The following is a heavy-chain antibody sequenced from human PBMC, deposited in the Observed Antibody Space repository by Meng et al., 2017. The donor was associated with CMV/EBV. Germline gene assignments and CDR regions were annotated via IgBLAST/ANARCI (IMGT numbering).Heavy chain of an antibody. CDR1: GFTFSTSW. Sequence: GESLKISCAASGFTFSTSWMHWVRQAPGKGLVWVARIDSDGSVSTYADSVKGRFTISRDNAKNTLYLQMNSLRAEDTAVYYCASARGVVRYAFDIWGQGTVVTVS. CDR3: ASARGVVRYAFDI. D-gene: IGHD2-15*01. V-gene: IGHV3-74*01. CDR2: IDSDGSVS. J-gene: IGHJ3*02.